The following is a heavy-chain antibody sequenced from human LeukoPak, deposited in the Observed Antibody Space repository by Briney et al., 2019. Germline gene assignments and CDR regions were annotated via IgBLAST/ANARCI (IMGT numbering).Heavy chain of an antibody. D-gene: IGHD3-22*01. V-gene: IGHV3-48*03. Sequence: GGSLRLSCAASGFTFSSYEMNWVRQAPGKGLEWVSYISSSGSTIYYADSVKGRFTISRDNAKSSLYLQMNSLRAEDTAVYYCAREGSYYDSSGYLVYWGQGTLVTVSS. CDR3: AREGSYYDSSGYLVY. CDR1: GFTFSSYE. J-gene: IGHJ4*02. CDR2: ISSSGSTI.